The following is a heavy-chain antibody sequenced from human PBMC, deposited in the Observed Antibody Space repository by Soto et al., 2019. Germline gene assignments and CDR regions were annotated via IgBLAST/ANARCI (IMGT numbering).Heavy chain of an antibody. CDR2: ISSNGGST. Sequence: GGSLRLSCSASGFTFSSYAMHWVRQAPGKGLEYVSAISSNGGSTYYADSVKGRFTISRDNSKNTLYLQMSSLRAEDTAVYYCVKVGLRFLEWLTDGADYWGQGTLVTVSS. CDR1: GFTFSSYA. CDR3: VKVGLRFLEWLTDGADY. D-gene: IGHD3-3*01. V-gene: IGHV3-64D*08. J-gene: IGHJ4*02.